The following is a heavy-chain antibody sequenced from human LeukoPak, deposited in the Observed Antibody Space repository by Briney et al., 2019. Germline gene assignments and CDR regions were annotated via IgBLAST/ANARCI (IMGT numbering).Heavy chain of an antibody. CDR2: IYPSGST. V-gene: IGHV4-4*07. Sequence: SEALSLTCTVSGGSISSYYWSWIRQPAGKGLEWIGRIYPSGSTIYNPSLKSRVTMSIDTSKNQFSLKLNSVTAAGTAVYYCARVSYGDYDLAFDIWGQGTMVTVSS. J-gene: IGHJ3*02. CDR1: GGSISSYY. CDR3: ARVSYGDYDLAFDI. D-gene: IGHD4-17*01.